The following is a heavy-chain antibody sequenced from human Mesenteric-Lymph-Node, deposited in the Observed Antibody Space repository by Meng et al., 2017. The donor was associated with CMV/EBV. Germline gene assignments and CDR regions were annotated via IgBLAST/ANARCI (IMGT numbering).Heavy chain of an antibody. CDR1: GFTFSSYG. CDR3: ARMEYSSPSVFDY. CDR2: IWYDGSNK. Sequence: GESLKISCAASGFTFSSYGMHWVRQAPGKGLEWVAVIWYDGSNKYYADSVKGRFTISRDNSKNTLYLQMNSLRAEDTAVYYCARMEYSSPSVFDYWGQGTLVTV. J-gene: IGHJ4*02. D-gene: IGHD6-6*01. V-gene: IGHV3-33*01.